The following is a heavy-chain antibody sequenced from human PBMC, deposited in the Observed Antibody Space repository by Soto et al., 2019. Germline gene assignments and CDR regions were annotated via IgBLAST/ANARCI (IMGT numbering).Heavy chain of an antibody. Sequence: SETLSLTCAVYGGSFSGYYWSWIRELPGKGLESIGEINHSGSTNYTPSLKSRVTISVDTSKNQFSLKLSSVTAADTAVYYRARNRYQLHVDYYGMDVWGQGTTVTVSS. V-gene: IGHV4-34*01. D-gene: IGHD2-2*01. CDR2: INHSGST. CDR3: ARNRYQLHVDYYGMDV. CDR1: GGSFSGYY. J-gene: IGHJ6*02.